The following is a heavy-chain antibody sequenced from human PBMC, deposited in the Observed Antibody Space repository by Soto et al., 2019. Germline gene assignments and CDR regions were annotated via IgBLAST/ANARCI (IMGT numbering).Heavy chain of an antibody. CDR2: IYPGDSDT. CDR3: ARPPRSRIVVVPAAMHPVLDFDY. CDR1: GYSFTSYW. Sequence: PGESLKISCKGSGYSFTSYWIGWVRQMPGKGLEWMGIIYPGDSDTRYSPSFQGQVTISADKSISTAYLQWSSLKASDTAMYYCARPPRSRIVVVPAAMHPVLDFDYWGQGTLVTVSS. V-gene: IGHV5-51*01. J-gene: IGHJ4*02. D-gene: IGHD2-2*01.